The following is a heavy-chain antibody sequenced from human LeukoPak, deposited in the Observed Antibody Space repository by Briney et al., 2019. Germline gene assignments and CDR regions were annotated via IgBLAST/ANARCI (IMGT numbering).Heavy chain of an antibody. D-gene: IGHD3-10*01. CDR1: GFSFSTYW. CDR2: ISGSGGAT. V-gene: IGHV3-23*01. CDR3: ARGGVDHYGSGTYYLMYYFDH. Sequence: GGSLRLSCAASGFSFSTYWMSWVRQAPGKGLEWVSGISGSGGATYYADSVKGRFTVSRDDPHNTLYLQMNSVRAEDTAVYFCARGGVDHYGSGTYYLMYYFDHWGQGALVTVSS. J-gene: IGHJ4*02.